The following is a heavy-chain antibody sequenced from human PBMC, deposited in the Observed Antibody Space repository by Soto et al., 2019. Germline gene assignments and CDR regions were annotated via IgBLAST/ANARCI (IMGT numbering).Heavy chain of an antibody. V-gene: IGHV1-18*01. Sequence: GASVKVSCKASGYTFIRYGITWVRQAPGQGLEWVGWISPYNDYTEYAQKFHGRVTITRDMSTSTAYMELSSLRSEDTAVYYCAADSGLRGRHHSSGYTYYYYGMDVWGQGTTVTVSS. J-gene: IGHJ6*02. CDR1: GYTFIRYG. CDR2: ISPYNDYT. CDR3: AADSGLRGRHHSSGYTYYYYGMDV. D-gene: IGHD6-19*01.